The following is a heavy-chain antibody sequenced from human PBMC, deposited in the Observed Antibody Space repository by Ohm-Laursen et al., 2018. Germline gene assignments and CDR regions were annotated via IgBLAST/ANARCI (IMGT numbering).Heavy chain of an antibody. CDR2: MNPNSGNT. CDR3: ARGTMMDDTGAYFDF. Sequence: SSVKVSCKASGYTFTSYDINWVRQATGQGLEWMGWMNPNSGNTGYAQKFQGRVTMTRNTSISTAYMELSSLRSEDSAVYYCARGTMMDDTGAYFDFWGQGTLVTVSS. V-gene: IGHV1-8*01. J-gene: IGHJ4*02. CDR1: GYTFTSYD. D-gene: IGHD2-8*02.